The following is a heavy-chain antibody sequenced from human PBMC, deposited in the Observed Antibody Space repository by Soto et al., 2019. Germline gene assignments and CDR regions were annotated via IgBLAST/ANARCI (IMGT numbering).Heavy chain of an antibody. Sequence: GGSLRLSCAASGFTFSSYAMSWVRQAPGKGLEWVSAISGSGGSTYYADSVKGRFTISRDNSKNTLYLQMNSLRAEDTAVYYCAKDLAVAGQYYFDYWGQGTLVTSPQ. CDR1: GFTFSSYA. CDR2: ISGSGGST. D-gene: IGHD6-19*01. J-gene: IGHJ4*02. V-gene: IGHV3-23*01. CDR3: AKDLAVAGQYYFDY.